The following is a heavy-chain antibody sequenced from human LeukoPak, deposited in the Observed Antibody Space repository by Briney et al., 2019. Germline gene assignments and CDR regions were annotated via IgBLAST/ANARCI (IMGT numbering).Heavy chain of an antibody. CDR3: AKARAYYDFWSGPDMDV. CDR2: ISWNSGNI. D-gene: IGHD3-3*01. CDR1: GFTFDDYA. Sequence: GGSLRLSCAASGFTFDDYAMHWVRQAPGKGLEWVSGISWNSGNIGYADSVKGRFTISRDNAKNSLYLQMNSLRAEDTALYYCAKARAYYDFWSGPDMDVWGQGTTVTVSS. J-gene: IGHJ6*02. V-gene: IGHV3-9*01.